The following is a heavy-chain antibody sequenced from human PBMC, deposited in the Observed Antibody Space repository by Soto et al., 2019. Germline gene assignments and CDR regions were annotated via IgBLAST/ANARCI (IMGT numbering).Heavy chain of an antibody. Sequence: PGGSLRLSCAASGFTFNSSEMNWVRQAPGKGLEWISYMSSSGGIIYYAASVRGRFTITRDNAKNSLYLQMTRLRADDTAVYYCARGGARPNYAYYGMDIWGQGTTVTVSS. D-gene: IGHD1-26*01. CDR3: ARGGARPNYAYYGMDI. CDR1: GFTFNSSE. CDR2: MSSSGGII. V-gene: IGHV3-48*03. J-gene: IGHJ6*02.